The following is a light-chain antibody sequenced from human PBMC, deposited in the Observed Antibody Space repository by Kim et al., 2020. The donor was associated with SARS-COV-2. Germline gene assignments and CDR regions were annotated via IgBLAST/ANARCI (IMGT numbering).Light chain of an antibody. J-gene: IGLJ2*01. CDR2: DTT. V-gene: IGLV7-46*01. Sequence: QAVVTQEPSLTVSPGGTVTLTCGSSTGTVTSGHTPYWFQQKPGQAPRTLIYDTTNKHSWTPARFSGSLLGGKAALTLSGAQSEDEAEYYCSLSYNDVAIFGGGTQLTVL. CDR1: TGTVTSGHT. CDR3: SLSYNDVAI.